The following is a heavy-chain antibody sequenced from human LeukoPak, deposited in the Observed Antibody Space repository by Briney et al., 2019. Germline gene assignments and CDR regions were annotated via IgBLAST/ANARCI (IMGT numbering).Heavy chain of an antibody. Sequence: RTSETLSLTCTVSGGSISSGGYSWSWIRQHPGKGLEWIGYIYYSGSTYYNPSLKSRVTISVDTSKNQFSLKLSSVTAADTAVYYCAREGDSSGWSFFDYWGQGTLVTVSS. CDR2: IYYSGST. V-gene: IGHV4-31*03. D-gene: IGHD6-19*01. J-gene: IGHJ4*02. CDR1: GGSISSGGYS. CDR3: AREGDSSGWSFFDY.